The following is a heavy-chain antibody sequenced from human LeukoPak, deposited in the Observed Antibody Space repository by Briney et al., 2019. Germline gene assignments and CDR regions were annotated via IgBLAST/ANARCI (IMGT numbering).Heavy chain of an antibody. D-gene: IGHD3-3*01. V-gene: IGHV3-30*02. Sequence: GGSLRLSCAASGFTFSSYGMHWVRQAPGSGLEWVAFIRYSGSRIYYADSVKGRFTISRDNSRNTLYLQMNSLRPDDTAVYYCARLREIPVFGVVTKSTSYFDYWGQGTLVTVSS. CDR3: ARLREIPVFGVVTKSTSYFDY. CDR2: IRYSGSRI. CDR1: GFTFSSYG. J-gene: IGHJ4*02.